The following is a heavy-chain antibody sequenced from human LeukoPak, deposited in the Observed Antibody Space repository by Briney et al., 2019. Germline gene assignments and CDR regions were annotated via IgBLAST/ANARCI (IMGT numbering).Heavy chain of an antibody. CDR1: GYTFTGYY. CDR3: SLYYGGSGTPYYYYYMDV. CDR2: INPNSGGT. V-gene: IGHV1-2*02. D-gene: IGHD3-10*01. Sequence: ASVKVSCKASGYTFTGYYMHWVRQAPGQGLEWMGWINPNSGGTNYAQTFQGRVTMTRDTSISTAYMELSRLRSDDTAVYYCSLYYGGSGTPYYYYYMDVWGKGTTVTVSS. J-gene: IGHJ6*03.